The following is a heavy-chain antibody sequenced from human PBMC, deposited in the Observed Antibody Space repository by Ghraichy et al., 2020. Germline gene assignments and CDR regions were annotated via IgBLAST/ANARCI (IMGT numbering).Heavy chain of an antibody. CDR1: GYTFTSYD. Sequence: ASVKVSCKASGYTFTSYDINWVRQATGQGLEWMGWMNPNSGNTGYAQKFQGRVTMTRNTSISTAYMELSSLRSEDTAVYYCARGRLRITMVRGVMHDYWGQGTLVTVSS. D-gene: IGHD3-10*01. CDR3: ARGRLRITMVRGVMHDY. V-gene: IGHV1-8*01. J-gene: IGHJ4*02. CDR2: MNPNSGNT.